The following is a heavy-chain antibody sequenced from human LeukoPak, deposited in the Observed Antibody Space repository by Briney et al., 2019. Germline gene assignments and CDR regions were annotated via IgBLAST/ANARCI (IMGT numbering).Heavy chain of an antibody. V-gene: IGHV3-21*01. D-gene: IGHD3-22*01. CDR3: ARGTTMIVVVSIDY. Sequence: GGSLRLSCAASGFAFSSYSMNWVRQAPGKGLEWVSSISSSSSYIYYADSVKGRFTISRDNAKKSLYLQMTSLRAEDTAVYYCARGTTMIVVVSIDYWGRGTLVTVSS. CDR1: GFAFSSYS. CDR2: ISSSSSYI. J-gene: IGHJ4*02.